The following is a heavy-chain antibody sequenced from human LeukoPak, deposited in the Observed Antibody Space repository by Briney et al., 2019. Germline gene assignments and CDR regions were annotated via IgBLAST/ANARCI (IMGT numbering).Heavy chain of an antibody. Sequence: PGGSLRLSCAASGFTFSSYEMNWVRQAPGKGLEWISYISGSGGTIHYADSVKGRFTISRDNAKNSLYLQMNTLRAEDTAVYYCERDRGSTSYYYYDMDVWGKGTSVTVSS. CDR1: GFTFSSYE. J-gene: IGHJ6*04. V-gene: IGHV3-48*03. CDR3: ERDRGSTSYYYYDMDV. CDR2: ISGSGGTI. D-gene: IGHD2-2*01.